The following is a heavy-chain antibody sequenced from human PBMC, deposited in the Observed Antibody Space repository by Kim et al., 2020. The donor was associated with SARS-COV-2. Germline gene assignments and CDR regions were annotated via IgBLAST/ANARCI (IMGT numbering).Heavy chain of an antibody. CDR3: ARGNVYYYDRLTRDAFDI. Sequence: ASVKVSCKASGYTFTGYYMHWVRQAPGQGLEWMGRINPNSGGTNYAQKFQGRVTMTRDTSISTAYMELSRLRSDDTAVYYCARGNVYYYDRLTRDAFDIWGQGTMVTVSS. CDR2: INPNSGGT. D-gene: IGHD3-22*01. J-gene: IGHJ3*02. CDR1: GYTFTGYY. V-gene: IGHV1-2*06.